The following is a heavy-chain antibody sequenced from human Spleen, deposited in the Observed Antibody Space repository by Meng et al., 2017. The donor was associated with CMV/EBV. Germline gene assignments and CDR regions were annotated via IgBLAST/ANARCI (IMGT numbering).Heavy chain of an antibody. D-gene: IGHD3-3*01. CDR1: GFTFSSYA. J-gene: IGHJ4*02. CDR3: ARDDFWTRNYFDF. V-gene: IGHV3-30-3*01. Sequence: GESLKISCAASGFTFSSYAMHWVRQAPGKGLEWVAVISYDGSNKYYADSVKGRFTISRDNAKNSLSLQMNSLRAEDTAVYYCARDDFWTRNYFDFWGQGTLVTVSS. CDR2: ISYDGSNK.